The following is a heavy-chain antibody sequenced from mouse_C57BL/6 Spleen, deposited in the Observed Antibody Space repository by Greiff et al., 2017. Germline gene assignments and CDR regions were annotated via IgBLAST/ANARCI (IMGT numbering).Heavy chain of an antibody. Sequence: VQLQQSGPELVKPGASVKIPCKASGYTFTDYNMDWVKQSHGKSLEWIGAINPNNGGTIYNQKFKGKATLTVDKSSSTAYMGLRSLTSEDTAVYYCARGDYDYDGGNYYAMDYWGQGTSVTVSS. V-gene: IGHV1-18*01. J-gene: IGHJ4*01. CDR3: ARGDYDYDGGNYYAMDY. CDR2: INPNNGGT. CDR1: GYTFTDYN. D-gene: IGHD2-4*01.